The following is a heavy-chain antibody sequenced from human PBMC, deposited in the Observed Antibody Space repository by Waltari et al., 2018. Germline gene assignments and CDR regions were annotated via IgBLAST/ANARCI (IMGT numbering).Heavy chain of an antibody. Sequence: EVQLVESGGGLVQPGGSLRLSGAASGFTFSSYWMHWVSQAPGKGLVWFSRITSDGSGTSYADSVNGRFTISRDNAKNTLYLQMNSLRAEDTAVYYCASYMTTVPRRAFDIWGQGTMVTVSS. V-gene: IGHV3-74*01. CDR1: GFTFSSYW. J-gene: IGHJ3*02. CDR3: ASYMTTVPRRAFDI. D-gene: IGHD4-17*01. CDR2: ITSDGSGT.